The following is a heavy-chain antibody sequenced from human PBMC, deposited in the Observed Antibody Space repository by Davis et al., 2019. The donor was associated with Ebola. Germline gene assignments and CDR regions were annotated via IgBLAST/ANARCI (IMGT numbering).Heavy chain of an antibody. J-gene: IGHJ6*02. CDR2: ISSNGGST. D-gene: IGHD3-10*01. V-gene: IGHV3-64*01. Sequence: PGGSLRLSCAASGFTFSSYAMHWVRQAPGKGLEYVSAISSNGGSTYYANSVKGRFTISRDSAKNSLYLQMNSLRAEDTAVYYCARDRVTMVRGANQDYYYYYGMDVWGQGTTVTVSS. CDR1: GFTFSSYA. CDR3: ARDRVTMVRGANQDYYYYYGMDV.